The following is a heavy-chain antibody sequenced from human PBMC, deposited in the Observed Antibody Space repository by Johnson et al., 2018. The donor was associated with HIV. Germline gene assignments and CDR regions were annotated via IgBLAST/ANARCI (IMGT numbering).Heavy chain of an antibody. J-gene: IGHJ3*02. Sequence: QMLLVESGGGVVQPGGSLRLSCAASGFTFSSYGMHWVRQAPGKGLEWVAVISHDGSHKYYADSVKGRFSLSRDISKNTLYRQMNSLRGEDTAVYHCARGRRPWELHGFNAFDTWGQGTMVTVSS. V-gene: IGHV3-30*03. D-gene: IGHD1-26*01. CDR3: ARGRRPWELHGFNAFDT. CDR2: ISHDGSHK. CDR1: GFTFSSYG.